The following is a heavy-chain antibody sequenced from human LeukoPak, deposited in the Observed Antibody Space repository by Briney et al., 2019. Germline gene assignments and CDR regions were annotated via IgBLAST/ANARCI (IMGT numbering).Heavy chain of an antibody. J-gene: IGHJ6*02. CDR1: GFIFDDYA. CDR3: AKDWGGGCSSSSCSETAIYNYGMDL. D-gene: IGHD2-2*01. CDR2: ISWNSGRV. V-gene: IGHV3-9*01. Sequence: GGSLRLSCAASGFIFDDYAMHWVRQAPGKGLEWVSGISWNSGRVDYADSVKDRFTISRDNAKNSLHLQMSSLRPEDTALYYCAKDWGGGCSSSSCSETAIYNYGMDLWGQGTTVTVSS.